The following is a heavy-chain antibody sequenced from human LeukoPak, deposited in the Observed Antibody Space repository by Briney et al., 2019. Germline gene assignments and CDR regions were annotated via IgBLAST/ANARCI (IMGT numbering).Heavy chain of an antibody. J-gene: IGHJ4*02. Sequence: SQALSLTCAVSGGSISSGGYSWSWIRQPPGKGLEWIGYIYHSGSTYYNPSLKSRVTISVDRSKNQFSLKLSSVTAADTAVYYCAKEDSSGYYLEYWGQGTLVTVAS. D-gene: IGHD3-22*01. V-gene: IGHV4-30-2*01. CDR1: GGSISSGGYS. CDR3: AKEDSSGYYLEY. CDR2: IYHSGST.